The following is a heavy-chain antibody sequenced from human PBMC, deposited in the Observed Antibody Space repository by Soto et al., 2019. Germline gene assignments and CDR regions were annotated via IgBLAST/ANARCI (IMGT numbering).Heavy chain of an antibody. V-gene: IGHV1-69*13. CDR1: GGTFSDYG. CDR2: IFPIFGTR. Sequence: SVKVSCKVSGGTFSDYGISWVRQAPGQGLEWMGGIFPIFGTRNYAQKFQGGVTLTADESTTTAYMELSSLRSEDTALYYCARAGPGSRNTWNYVRSGGNYYNYHMEVWGQGATVTVSS. J-gene: IGHJ6*02. D-gene: IGHD1-7*01. CDR3: ARAGPGSRNTWNYVRSGGNYYNYHMEV.